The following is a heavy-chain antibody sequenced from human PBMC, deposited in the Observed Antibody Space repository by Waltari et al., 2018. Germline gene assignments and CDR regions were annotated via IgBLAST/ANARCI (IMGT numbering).Heavy chain of an antibody. V-gene: IGHV3-30-3*01. J-gene: IGHJ4*02. Sequence: QVQLVESGGGVVQPGRSLRLSCAASGFTFSNHAMHWVRQTPGKGLEVVAVLSFDGNSKHYADSVKGRFTISRDNSKNSLFLQMNSLGPEDTAVYHCARVGYDGSGNLFFDKWGQGTLVTVSS. D-gene: IGHD3-10*01. CDR2: LSFDGNSK. CDR3: ARVGYDGSGNLFFDK. CDR1: GFTFSNHA.